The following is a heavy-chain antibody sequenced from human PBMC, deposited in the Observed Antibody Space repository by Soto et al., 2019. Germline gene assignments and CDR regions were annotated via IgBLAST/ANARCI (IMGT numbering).Heavy chain of an antibody. CDR2: IYSGGST. V-gene: IGHV3-53*01. D-gene: IGHD2-21*01. CDR1: GFTVSSNY. Sequence: PGGSLRLSCAASGFTVSSNYMSWVRQAPGKGLEWVSVIYSGGSTYYADSVKGRFTISRDNSKNTLYLQMNSLRAEDTAVYYCARAWGPPGIAIGWYFDLWGRGTLVTVSS. CDR3: ARAWGPPGIAIGWYFDL. J-gene: IGHJ2*01.